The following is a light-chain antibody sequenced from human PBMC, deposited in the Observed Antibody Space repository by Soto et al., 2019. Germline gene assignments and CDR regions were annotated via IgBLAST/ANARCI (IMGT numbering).Light chain of an antibody. CDR3: MQALQTPLT. J-gene: IGKJ1*01. CDR1: QSLLHSNGHNY. V-gene: IGKV2-28*01. CDR2: SRS. Sequence: DIVMTQSPLSLPVTPGEPASISCRSSQSLLHSNGHNYLDWYVQKPGQSPQLLIYSRSHRASGVPDRFSGSGSGTDFTLKISRVEAEDVGVYYCMQALQTPLTFGQGTKVEIK.